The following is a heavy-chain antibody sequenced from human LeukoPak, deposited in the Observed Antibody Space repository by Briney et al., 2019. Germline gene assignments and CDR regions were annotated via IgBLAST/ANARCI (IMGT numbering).Heavy chain of an antibody. J-gene: IGHJ4*02. V-gene: IGHV4-39*01. CDR3: ARLYSGTRPPDY. CDR1: GFTFSSYA. CDR2: IYYSGRT. D-gene: IGHD3-10*01. Sequence: PGGSLRLSCAASGFTFSSYAMNWVRQAPGKGLEWIGSIYYSGRTYYNPSLKSRVTISIDTSRSQFSLKLSSVTAADTAVYYCARLYSGTRPPDYWGQGTLVTVSS.